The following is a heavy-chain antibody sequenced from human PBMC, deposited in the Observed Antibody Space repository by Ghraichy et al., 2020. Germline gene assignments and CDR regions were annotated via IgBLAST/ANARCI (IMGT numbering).Heavy chain of an antibody. V-gene: IGHV4-39*01. Sequence: SETLSLTCIVSGDSISSGSFFWGWIRQPPGKGLEWIGSIYYSGSTYYNPSLKSRVTISIDTSKNQFSLNLRSVTAADTAVYWCARQPAGTMREFAFDYWCHRTLFIAS. CDR3: ARQPAGTMREFAFDY. D-gene: IGHD3-10*01. CDR1: GDSISSGSFF. J-gene: IGHJ4*01. CDR2: IYYSGST.